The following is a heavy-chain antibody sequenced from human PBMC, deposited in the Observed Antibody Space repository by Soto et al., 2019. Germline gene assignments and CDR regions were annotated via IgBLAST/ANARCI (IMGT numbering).Heavy chain of an antibody. CDR3: ARALSGYSGYDSRDYFDY. D-gene: IGHD5-12*01. J-gene: IGHJ4*02. CDR1: GGSFSGYY. V-gene: IGHV4-34*01. Sequence: QVQLQQWGAGLLKPSETLSLTCAVYGGSFSGYYWSWIRQPPGKGLEWIGEINHSGSTNYNPSLKSRVTISVDTSKNQFSLKLSSVTAADTAVYYFARALSGYSGYDSRDYFDYWGQGTLVTVSS. CDR2: INHSGST.